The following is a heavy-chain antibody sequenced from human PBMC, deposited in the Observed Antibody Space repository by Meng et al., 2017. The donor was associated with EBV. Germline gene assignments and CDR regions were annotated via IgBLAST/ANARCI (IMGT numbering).Heavy chain of an antibody. CDR3: ARGRWLQPGSYFNY. Sequence: QVQLPQGGGGLLKPSETLSLTCAVYGGSFSGYYWSWIRQPPGKGLEWIGEINHSGSTNYNPSLKSRVTISVDTSKNQFSLKLSSVTAADTAVYYCARGRWLQPGSYFNYWGQGTLVTVSS. CDR2: INHSGST. D-gene: IGHD5-24*01. CDR1: GGSFSGYY. J-gene: IGHJ4*02. V-gene: IGHV4-34*01.